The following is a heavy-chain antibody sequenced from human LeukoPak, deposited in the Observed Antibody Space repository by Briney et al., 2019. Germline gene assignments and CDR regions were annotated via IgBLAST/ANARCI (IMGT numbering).Heavy chain of an antibody. CDR2: ISAYNGNT. Sequence: ASVKVSCXASGYTFTSYGISWVRQAPGQGLEWMGWISAYNGNTNYAQKLQGRVTMTTDTSTSTAYMELRSLRSDDTAVYYCARVGYCSSTSCYTDPSTYYFDYWGQGTLVTVSS. CDR1: GYTFTSYG. V-gene: IGHV1-18*01. J-gene: IGHJ4*02. CDR3: ARVGYCSSTSCYTDPSTYYFDY. D-gene: IGHD2-2*02.